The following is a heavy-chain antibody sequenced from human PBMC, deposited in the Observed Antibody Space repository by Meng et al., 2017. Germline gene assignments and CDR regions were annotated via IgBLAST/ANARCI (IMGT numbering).Heavy chain of an antibody. J-gene: IGHJ4*02. CDR3: ARAYYDSSPDY. CDR2: IYYSGST. V-gene: IGHV4-4*07. D-gene: IGHD3-22*01. Sequence: GSLRLSCTVSGGSISSYYWSWIRQPAGKGLEWIGSIYYSGSTYYNPSLKSRVTISVDTSKNQFSLKLSSVTAADTAVYYCARAYYDSSPDYWGQGTLVTVSS. CDR1: GGSISSYY.